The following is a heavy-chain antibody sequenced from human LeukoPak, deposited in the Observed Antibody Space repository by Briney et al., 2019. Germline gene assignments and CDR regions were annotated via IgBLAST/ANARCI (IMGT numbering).Heavy chain of an antibody. CDR2: ISAYNGNT. CDR1: GYTFTSYG. CDR3: AREWSVAVAGSGIDY. D-gene: IGHD6-19*01. V-gene: IGHV1-18*01. Sequence: ASVKVSCKASGYTFTSYGISWVRQAPGQGLEWMGWISAYNGNTNYAQKLQGRVTMTTDTSTSTAYMELRSLRSDDTAVYYCAREWSVAVAGSGIDYWGQGTLVTVSS. J-gene: IGHJ4*02.